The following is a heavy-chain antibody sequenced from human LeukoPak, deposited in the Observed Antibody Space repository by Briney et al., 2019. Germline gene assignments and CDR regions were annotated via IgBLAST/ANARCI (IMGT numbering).Heavy chain of an antibody. CDR1: GFIFSSYS. V-gene: IGHV3-21*01. J-gene: IGHJ2*01. D-gene: IGHD3-22*01. CDR3: ARSRQHHYERSGYYKILNWYFDL. CDR2: ISSSSRYI. Sequence: PGGSQRLSCAASGFIFSSYSMNWVRQAPGKGLEWVSSISSSSRYIYYADSVKGRFTISRDNAKNSLYLQMNSLRAEDTAVYYCARSRQHHYERSGYYKILNWYFDLWGRGTLVTVSS.